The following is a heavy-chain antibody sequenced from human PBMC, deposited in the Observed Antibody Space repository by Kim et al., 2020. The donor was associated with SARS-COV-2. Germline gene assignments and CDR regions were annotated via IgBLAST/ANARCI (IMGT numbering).Heavy chain of an antibody. V-gene: IGHV3-30*18. CDR1: GFTFSSYG. D-gene: IGHD5-18*01. CDR2: ISYDGSNK. Sequence: GGSLRLSCAASGFTFSSYGMHWVRQAPGKGLEWVAVISYDGSNKYYADSVKGRFTISRDNSKNTLYLQMNSLRAEDTAVYYCAKDRKRRTRYSYDHWGQGTLVTVSS. CDR3: AKDRKRRTRYSYDH. J-gene: IGHJ4*02.